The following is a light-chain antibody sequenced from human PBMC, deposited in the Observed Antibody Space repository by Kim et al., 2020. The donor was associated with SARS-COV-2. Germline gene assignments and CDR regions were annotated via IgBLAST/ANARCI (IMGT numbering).Light chain of an antibody. J-gene: IGKJ4*01. CDR3: QQYNNWPLLT. CDR1: QSVSSN. CDR2: GAS. Sequence: PGERAPLSCRASQSVSSNLAWYQQKPGQAPRLLIYGASTRATGIPARFSGSGSGTEFTLTISSLQSEDFAVYYCQQYNNWPLLTFGGGTKVDIK. V-gene: IGKV3-15*01.